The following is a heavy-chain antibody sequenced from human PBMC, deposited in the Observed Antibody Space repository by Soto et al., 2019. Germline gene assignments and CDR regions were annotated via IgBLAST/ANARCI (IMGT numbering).Heavy chain of an antibody. J-gene: IGHJ6*02. V-gene: IGHV1-18*01. CDR3: AKNGQPPYYYYGLDV. D-gene: IGHD2-8*01. CDR1: GYTFTRYG. Sequence: QGQLVQSGAEVKMPGASVKVSCKASGYTFTRYGISWVRQAPGQGLEWMGWISGYNGDANYAQRFQGRVSMTIDTSTTTAYMELRTLTPDDTAVYYCAKNGQPPYYYYGLDVWGQGTTVIVSS. CDR2: ISGYNGDA.